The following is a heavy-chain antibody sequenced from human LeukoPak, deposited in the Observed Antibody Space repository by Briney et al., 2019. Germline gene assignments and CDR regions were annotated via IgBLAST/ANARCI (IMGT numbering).Heavy chain of an antibody. CDR1: GFTFSSYA. CDR3: ARRAASSGYYFDQ. Sequence: GGSLRLSCAAPGFTFSSYAMTWVRQGPGEGLEWVSTISSSGGNTYNADSVKGRFTLSRDYSKNTLNLQMSSLRAEDTPVYYCARRAASSGYYFDQWGQGTLVTVSS. J-gene: IGHJ4*02. V-gene: IGHV3-23*01. CDR2: ISSSGGNT. D-gene: IGHD6-19*01.